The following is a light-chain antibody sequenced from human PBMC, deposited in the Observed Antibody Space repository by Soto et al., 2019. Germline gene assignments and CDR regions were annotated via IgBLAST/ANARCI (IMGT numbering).Light chain of an antibody. CDR1: SSDVGSYNL. V-gene: IGLV2-23*01. CDR2: EGS. J-gene: IGLJ2*01. CDR3: CSYAGSSTSYVV. Sequence: QSALPQPASVSGSPGQSITISCTGTSSDVGSYNLVSWYQQHPGKAPQLMIYEGSKRPSGVSNRFSGSKSGNTASLTISGLQAEDEADYYCCSYAGSSTSYVVFGGGTKLTVL.